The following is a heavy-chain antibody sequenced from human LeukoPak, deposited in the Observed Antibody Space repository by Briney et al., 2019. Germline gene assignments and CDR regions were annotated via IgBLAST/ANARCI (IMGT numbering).Heavy chain of an antibody. J-gene: IGHJ5*02. CDR3: AREAGLEDWFDP. D-gene: IGHD3-10*01. V-gene: IGHV4-61*01. Sequence: PSETLSLTCTVSGGSVSSGSYYWSWIRQPPGKGLEWIGYIYYSGSTNHNPSLKSRVTISVDTSKNQFSLKLSSVTAADTAVYYCAREAGLEDWFDPWGQGTLVTVSS. CDR1: GGSVSSGSYY. CDR2: IYYSGST.